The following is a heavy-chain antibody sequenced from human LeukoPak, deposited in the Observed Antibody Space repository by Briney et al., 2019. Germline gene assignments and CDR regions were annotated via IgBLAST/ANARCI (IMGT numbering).Heavy chain of an antibody. J-gene: IGHJ5*02. CDR1: GYTLSGFY. Sequence: ASVKVSCKASGYTLSGFYIHWVRQAPGQGLEWMARIRPDDGATNYAQKIQGRVTLTRDTSISTSYMELSSLTSDDTAVYFCAREGVVAGSSRGWFDPWGHGTQVTVSS. D-gene: IGHD6-19*01. CDR2: IRPDDGAT. CDR3: AREGVVAGSSRGWFDP. V-gene: IGHV1-2*06.